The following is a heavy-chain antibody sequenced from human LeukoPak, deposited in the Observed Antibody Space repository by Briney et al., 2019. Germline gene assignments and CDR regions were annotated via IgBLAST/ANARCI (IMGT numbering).Heavy chain of an antibody. CDR2: ISGSGGST. J-gene: IGHJ4*02. CDR3: AKDRVRYCSGGSCYSCDY. V-gene: IGHV3-23*01. CDR1: GFTFSSYA. D-gene: IGHD2-15*01. Sequence: PGGSLRLSCAASGFTFSSYAMSWVRQAPGKGLEWVSAISGSGGSTYYADSVKGRFTISRDNSKNTLYLQMNSLRAEDTAVYYCAKDRVRYCSGGSCYSCDYWGQGTLVTVSS.